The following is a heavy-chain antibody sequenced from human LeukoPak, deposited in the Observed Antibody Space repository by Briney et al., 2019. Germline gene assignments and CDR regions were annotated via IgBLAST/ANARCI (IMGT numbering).Heavy chain of an antibody. CDR3: ARAYRFGGDNWFDP. Sequence: GGSLRLSCTASGFTFNDYGMHWVRQAPGKGLEWVAFISYDGSNQYYADSVKGRFTVSRDNSKNTLYLQANSLRGEDTAVYYCARAYRFGGDNWFDPWGQGTLVTVSS. CDR2: ISYDGSNQ. CDR1: GFTFNDYG. D-gene: IGHD3-10*01. V-gene: IGHV3-30*03. J-gene: IGHJ5*02.